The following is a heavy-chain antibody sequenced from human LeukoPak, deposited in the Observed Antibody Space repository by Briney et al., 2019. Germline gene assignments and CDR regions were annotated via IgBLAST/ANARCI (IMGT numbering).Heavy chain of an antibody. Sequence: SETLSLTCTVSGGYIRSYYWSWIRQPPGKGLEWIGYIYYSGSTNYNPSLKSRVTISVDTSKKQLSLKLSSVTAADTAVYYCARVYYSSSYDYWYFDLWGRGTLVTVSS. CDR1: GGYIRSYY. CDR2: IYYSGST. D-gene: IGHD6-13*01. CDR3: ARVYYSSSYDYWYFDL. J-gene: IGHJ2*01. V-gene: IGHV4-59*01.